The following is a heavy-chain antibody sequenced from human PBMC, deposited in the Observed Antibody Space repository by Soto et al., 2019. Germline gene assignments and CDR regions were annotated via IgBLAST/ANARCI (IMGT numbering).Heavy chain of an antibody. Sequence: XQLXESGPGLVKPSQTLSLTCTVSGGSXXSGDYYWSWIRQPPGKGLEWIGYIYYSGSTYYNPSLKSRITISVDTSKNQFSLKLSSVTAADTAVYYCARDWYYSDSTGYYHDVFDIWGQGTMVTVSS. V-gene: IGHV4-30-4*01. J-gene: IGHJ3*02. CDR2: IYYSGST. CDR3: ARDWYYSDSTGYYHDVFDI. D-gene: IGHD3-22*01. CDR1: GGSXXSGDYY.